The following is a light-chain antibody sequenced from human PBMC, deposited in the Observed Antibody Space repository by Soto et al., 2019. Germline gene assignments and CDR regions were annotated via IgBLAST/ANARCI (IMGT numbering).Light chain of an antibody. CDR1: SSNIGAGFD. J-gene: IGLJ2*01. Sequence: QLVLTQPPSVSGAPGQRVTISCTGSSSNIGAGFDVHWYQHLPGTAPKLLIYDNSNRPSGVPDRFSGSKSGTSASLAITGLQAEDEADYYCQSYDSSLSGSVFGGGTKLTVL. V-gene: IGLV1-40*01. CDR2: DNS. CDR3: QSYDSSLSGSV.